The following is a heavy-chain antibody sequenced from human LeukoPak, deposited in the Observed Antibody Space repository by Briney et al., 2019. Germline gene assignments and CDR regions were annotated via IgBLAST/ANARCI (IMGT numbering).Heavy chain of an antibody. CDR1: GYTFTGYY. Sequence: ASVKVSCKASGYTFTGYYMHWVRQAPGQGLEYMGWINPNSGGTNYAQKFQDRVTMTGDTSISTAYMELSRLKSDDTAVYYCARDSGSYFHDAFDIWGQGTMVIVSS. V-gene: IGHV1-2*02. J-gene: IGHJ3*02. D-gene: IGHD1-26*01. CDR2: INPNSGGT. CDR3: ARDSGSYFHDAFDI.